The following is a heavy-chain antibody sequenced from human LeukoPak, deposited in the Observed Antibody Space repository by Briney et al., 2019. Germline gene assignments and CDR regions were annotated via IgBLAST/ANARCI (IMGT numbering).Heavy chain of an antibody. V-gene: IGHV4-31*03. CDR3: ARVPKFDSGGKRIDY. CDR2: IYYSGST. CDR1: GGSISSGGYY. Sequence: SQTLSLTCTVSGGSISSGGYYWSWIRQHPGKGLEWIGYIYYSGSTYYNPSLKSRVTISVDTSKNQFSLKLSSVTAADTAVYYWARVPKFDSGGKRIDYGGKGTLVTVSS. D-gene: IGHD4-23*01. J-gene: IGHJ4*02.